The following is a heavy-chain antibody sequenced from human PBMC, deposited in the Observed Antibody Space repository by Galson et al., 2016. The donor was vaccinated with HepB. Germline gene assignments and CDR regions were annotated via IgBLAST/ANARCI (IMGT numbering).Heavy chain of an antibody. D-gene: IGHD3-10*01. CDR2: IYYSGST. V-gene: IGHV4-31*03. Sequence: TLSLTCTVSGGSISSGGYCWSWIRQHPGKGLEWIGYIYYSGSTYYNPSLKSRVTISVDTSKNQFSLKLSSVTAADTAVYYCASQGIGDYYGSGSYSDYWGQGTLVTVSS. CDR3: ASQGIGDYYGSGSYSDY. J-gene: IGHJ4*02. CDR1: GGSISSGGYC.